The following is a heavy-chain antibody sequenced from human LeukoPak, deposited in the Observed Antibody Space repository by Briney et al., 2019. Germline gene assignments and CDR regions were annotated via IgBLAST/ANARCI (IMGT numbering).Heavy chain of an antibody. CDR2: IYHSGST. V-gene: IGHV4-4*02. CDR1: GGSLSSSNY. Sequence: SETLSLTCAVSGGSLSSSNYWSWVRQPPGKGLEWIGEIYHSGSTNYNPSLKSRVTISVDESKNQFSLKLSSVTAADTAVYYCASRSYGPFDYGGQGTLVTVSS. CDR3: ASRSYGPFDY. J-gene: IGHJ4*02. D-gene: IGHD5-18*01.